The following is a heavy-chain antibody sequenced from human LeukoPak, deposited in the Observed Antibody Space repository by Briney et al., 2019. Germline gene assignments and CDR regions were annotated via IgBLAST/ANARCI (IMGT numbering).Heavy chain of an antibody. V-gene: IGHV1-46*01. CDR1: GYTFTSYY. CDR2: INPSGGST. D-gene: IGHD3-22*01. Sequence: ASVNVSCKASGYTFTSYYMHWVRQAPGQGLEWMGIINPSGGSTSYAQKFQGRVTMTRDTSTSTVYMELSSLRSEDTAVYYCARDHYYDSSGYYPSDYWGQGTLVTVSS. J-gene: IGHJ4*02. CDR3: ARDHYYDSSGYYPSDY.